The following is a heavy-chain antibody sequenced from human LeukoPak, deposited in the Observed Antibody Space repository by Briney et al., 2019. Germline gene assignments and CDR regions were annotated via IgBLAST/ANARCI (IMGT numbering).Heavy chain of an antibody. V-gene: IGHV1-18*01. D-gene: IGHD4-17*01. CDR3: ARGYDYGDYVGDFDY. Sequence: GASVKVSYKASVYTFTRYPITWVRQAPGEGREGMGWITIYNGNTNYAQKLQGRVTITTDTSTSTAYMDLRGLRSDDTAVYYCARGYDYGDYVGDFDYWGQGTLVTVSS. CDR1: VYTFTRYP. CDR2: ITIYNGNT. J-gene: IGHJ4*02.